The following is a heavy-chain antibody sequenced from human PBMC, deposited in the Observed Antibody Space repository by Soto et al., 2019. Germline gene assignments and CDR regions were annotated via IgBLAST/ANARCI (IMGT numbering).Heavy chain of an antibody. CDR3: GRGRSGQLVVFY. Sequence: QVPLVQSGAEVKKPGASVTVSCKTSGYTFTGHYIHWVRQAPEQGPEWVGEIGPESGAPRYAQKFQGRVTMTRDMSTTTVYMELNNLSPDDTAVYYCGRGRSGQLVVFYWGQGTPVTVSS. J-gene: IGHJ4*02. D-gene: IGHD1-26*01. V-gene: IGHV1-2*02. CDR2: IGPESGAP. CDR1: GYTFTGHY.